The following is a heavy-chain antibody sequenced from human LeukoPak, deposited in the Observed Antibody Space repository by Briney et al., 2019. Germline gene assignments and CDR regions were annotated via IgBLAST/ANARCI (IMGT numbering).Heavy chain of an antibody. Sequence: ASVKVSCKASGFTFTSSAMQWVRQARGQRLEWIGWIVVGSGNTNYAQKFQERVTITRDMSTSTAYMELSSLRSEDTAVYYCARSSIAAAGGLLRMHFDAFDIWGQGTMVTVSS. CDR2: IVVGSGNT. CDR1: GFTFTSSA. J-gene: IGHJ3*02. D-gene: IGHD6-13*01. V-gene: IGHV1-58*02. CDR3: ARSSIAAAGGLLRMHFDAFDI.